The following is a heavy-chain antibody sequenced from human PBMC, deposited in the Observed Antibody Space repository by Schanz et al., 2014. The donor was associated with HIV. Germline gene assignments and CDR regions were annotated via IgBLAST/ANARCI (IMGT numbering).Heavy chain of an antibody. CDR3: ARGSGPYYYYYGMDV. CDR2: IWYDGSNK. Sequence: QVQLVESGGRVVQPGRSLRLSCAASGFTFSTYGMHWVRQAPGKGLEWVAVIWYDGSNKYYADSVKGRFTISRDNSKNTLYLQMNSLRAEDTAVYYCARGSGPYYYYYGMDVWGQGNPGHRLL. CDR1: GFTFSTYG. V-gene: IGHV3-33*01. J-gene: IGHJ6*02. D-gene: IGHD3-10*01.